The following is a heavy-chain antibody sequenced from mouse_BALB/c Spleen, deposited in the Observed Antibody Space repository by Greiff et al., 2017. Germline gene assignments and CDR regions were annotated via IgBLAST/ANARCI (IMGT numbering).Heavy chain of an antibody. CDR3: AKNYYGSSYEFAY. CDR2: IWRGGST. J-gene: IGHJ3*01. CDR1: GFSLTSYG. D-gene: IGHD1-1*01. V-gene: IGHV2-5-1*01. Sequence: QVQLKESGPSLVQPSQSLSITCTVSGFSLTSYGVHWVRQSPGKGLEWLGVIWRGGSTDYNAAFMSRLSITKDNSKSQVFFKMNSLQADDTAIYYCAKNYYGSSYEFAYWGQGTLVTVSA.